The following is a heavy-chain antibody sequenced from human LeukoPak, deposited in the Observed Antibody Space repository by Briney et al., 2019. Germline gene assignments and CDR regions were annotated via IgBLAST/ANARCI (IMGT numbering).Heavy chain of an antibody. CDR1: GGSISSYY. CDR3: ARDGVNSDWPPHF. D-gene: IGHD6-19*01. CDR2: IYTSGST. Sequence: SSETLSLTCTVSGGSISSYYWSWIRQPAGKGLEWIGRIYTSGSTNYNPSLRSRVTMSIDTSKNQFSLELTSVTAADTAVYYCARDGVNSDWPPHFWGQGTLVTVSS. V-gene: IGHV4-4*07. J-gene: IGHJ4*02.